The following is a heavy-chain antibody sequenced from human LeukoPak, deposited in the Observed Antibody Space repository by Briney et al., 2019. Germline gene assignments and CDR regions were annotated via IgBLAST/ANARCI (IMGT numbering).Heavy chain of an antibody. V-gene: IGHV3-7*01. Sequence: GGSLRLSCAASGFTFSSYWMSWVRQAPGKGLEWVANIKQDGSEKYYVDSVKGRFTISRDNAKNSLYLQMNSLRAEDTAVYYCARVSWSSYSGSYSRTDYWGQGTLVTVSS. D-gene: IGHD1-26*01. CDR3: ARVSWSSYSGSYSRTDY. CDR2: IKQDGSEK. CDR1: GFTFSSYW. J-gene: IGHJ4*02.